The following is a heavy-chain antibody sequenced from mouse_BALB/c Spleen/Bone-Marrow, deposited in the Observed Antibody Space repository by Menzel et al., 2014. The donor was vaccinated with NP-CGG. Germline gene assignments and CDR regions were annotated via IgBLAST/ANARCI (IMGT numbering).Heavy chain of an antibody. V-gene: IGHV5-9-2*01. CDR1: GFTFSSYV. CDR3: GRRVYSHDDVMDY. J-gene: IGHJ4*01. CDR2: ISSGGTYT. D-gene: IGHD2-12*01. Sequence: DVKLVESGGGLVKPGGSLKLSCAASGFTFSSYVMSWVRQTPEKRLEWVAAISSGGTYTYYPDSVKGRFTISRDNAKKTLYLQMSSLRSEDTALYYCGRRVYSHDDVMDYWGQGTSVTVSS.